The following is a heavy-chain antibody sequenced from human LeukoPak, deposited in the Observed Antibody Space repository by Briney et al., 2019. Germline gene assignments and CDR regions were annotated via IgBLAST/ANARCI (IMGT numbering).Heavy chain of an antibody. CDR3: ASGPAKKIDVWEWFDP. J-gene: IGHJ5*02. D-gene: IGHD6-25*01. CDR2: INAGNGNT. V-gene: IGHV1-3*01. CDR1: GYTFTSYA. Sequence: GASVKVSCKASGYTFTSYAMHWVRQAPGQRLEWMGWINAGNGNTKYSQKFQGRVTITRDTSASTAYMELSSLRSEDTAVYYCASGPAKKIDVWEWFDPWGQGTLVTVSS.